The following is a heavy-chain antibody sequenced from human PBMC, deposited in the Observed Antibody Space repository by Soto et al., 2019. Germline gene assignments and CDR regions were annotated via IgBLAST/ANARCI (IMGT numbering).Heavy chain of an antibody. Sequence: ASVKVSCNASGYTFTSYGISLVRQAPGQGLEWMGWISAYNGNTNYAQKLQGRVTMTTDTSTSTAYMELRSLRSDDTAVYYCARVRFLEWLLYDNWFDPWGQGTLVTVSS. CDR1: GYTFTSYG. J-gene: IGHJ5*02. CDR2: ISAYNGNT. V-gene: IGHV1-18*01. CDR3: ARVRFLEWLLYDNWFDP. D-gene: IGHD3-3*01.